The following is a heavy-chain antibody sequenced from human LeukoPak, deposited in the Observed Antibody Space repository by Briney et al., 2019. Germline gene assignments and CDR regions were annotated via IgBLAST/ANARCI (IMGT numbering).Heavy chain of an antibody. CDR2: ISSSSSYT. J-gene: IGHJ4*02. CDR3: AKYSGIWDYFNY. D-gene: IGHD1-26*01. V-gene: IGHV3-21*01. CDR1: GFTFSTFA. Sequence: GGSLRLSCAASGFTFSTFAMTWVRQGPGKGLEWVSSISSSSSYTYYADSVKGRFTISRDNAKNSLYLQMNSLRTEDTAVYYCAKYSGIWDYFNYWGQGTLVTVSS.